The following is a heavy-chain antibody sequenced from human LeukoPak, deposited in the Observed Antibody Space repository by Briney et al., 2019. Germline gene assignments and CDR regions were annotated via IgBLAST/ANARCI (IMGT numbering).Heavy chain of an antibody. CDR1: NGSIGSTVYY. CDR2: IYYSGST. Sequence: PSETLSLTCAVSNGSIGSTVYYWAWIRQPPGKGLEWIGSIYYSGSTYYNPSLKSRLTISVDSSKNQSSLKLSSVTAADTAVYYCARASGPFDYWGQGTLVTVSS. CDR3: ARASGPFDY. J-gene: IGHJ4*02. V-gene: IGHV4-39*01. D-gene: IGHD1-26*01.